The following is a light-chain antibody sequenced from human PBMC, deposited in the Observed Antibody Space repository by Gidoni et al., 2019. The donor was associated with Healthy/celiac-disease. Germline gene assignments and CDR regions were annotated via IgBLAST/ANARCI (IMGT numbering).Light chain of an antibody. J-gene: IGKJ1*01. CDR1: QSISSW. V-gene: IGKV1-5*03. CDR3: QQYNSYWT. Sequence: DIQMTQSPSTLSASVGDRVTITCRASQSISSWLAWYQQKPGKAPKLLIYKASSLESGGPSRFSGSGSETEFTLTISRLQHDDFATYYCQQYNSYWTFGQXTKVEIK. CDR2: KAS.